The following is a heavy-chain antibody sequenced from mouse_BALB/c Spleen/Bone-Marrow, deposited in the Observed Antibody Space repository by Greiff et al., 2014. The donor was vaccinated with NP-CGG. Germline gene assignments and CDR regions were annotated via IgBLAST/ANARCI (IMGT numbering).Heavy chain of an antibody. D-gene: IGHD1-2*01. CDR3: ARRGHGFAWFAY. CDR2: ILPGSGST. J-gene: IGHJ3*01. V-gene: IGHV1-9*01. CDR1: GYTFSSYW. Sequence: QVQLKESGTELMKPGASVKISCKATGYTFSSYWIEWVNQRPGHGLEWIGEILPGSGSTNYNEKFKGKATFTADTSSNTAYMQLSSLTSEDSAAYYCARRGHGFAWFAYWGQGTLVTVSA.